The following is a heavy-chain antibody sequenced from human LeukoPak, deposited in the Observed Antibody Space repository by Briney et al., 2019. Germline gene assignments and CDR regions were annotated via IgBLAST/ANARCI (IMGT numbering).Heavy chain of an antibody. CDR3: ARGGLELPDY. D-gene: IGHD1-26*01. CDR2: IYYSRSA. CDR1: GGSISTSSYY. Sequence: SETLSLTCTVSGGSISTSSYYWGWIHQPPGKGLEWIGSIYYSRSAYYNPSLKSRVTILVDTSKNQFSLELSAVTAADTAVYYCARGGLELPDYWGQGTLVTVSS. J-gene: IGHJ4*02. V-gene: IGHV4-39*07.